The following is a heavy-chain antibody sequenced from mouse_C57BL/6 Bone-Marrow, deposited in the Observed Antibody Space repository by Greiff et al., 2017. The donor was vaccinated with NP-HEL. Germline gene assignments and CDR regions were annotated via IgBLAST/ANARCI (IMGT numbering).Heavy chain of an antibody. CDR1: GFNIKDDY. V-gene: IGHV14-4*01. D-gene: IGHD1-1*01. J-gene: IGHJ2*01. CDR2: IDPENGDT. Sequence: EVQLQQSGAELVRPGASVKLSCTASGFNIKDDYMPWVKQRPEQGLEWIGWIDPENGDTEYASKFQGKATITADTSSNTAYLQLSSLTSEDTAVYYCTTDYGPYYFDYWGQGTTLTVSS. CDR3: TTDYGPYYFDY.